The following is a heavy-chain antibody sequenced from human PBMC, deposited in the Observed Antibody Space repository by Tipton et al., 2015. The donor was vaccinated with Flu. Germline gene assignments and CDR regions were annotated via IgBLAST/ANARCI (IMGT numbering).Heavy chain of an antibody. Sequence: TLSLTCTVSGGSPKTGAYYWAWIRQTPGEGLEWIGRAFYGGATYYNPSLKGRVTFSADASKNLFSLKMHSVTAADAAVYYCARESGGFDFQHFSGLDVWGHGTTVTVSS. J-gene: IGHJ6*02. V-gene: IGHV4-39*07. CDR1: GGSPKTGAYY. CDR3: ARESGGFDFQHFSGLDV. CDR2: AFYGGAT. D-gene: IGHD5-12*01.